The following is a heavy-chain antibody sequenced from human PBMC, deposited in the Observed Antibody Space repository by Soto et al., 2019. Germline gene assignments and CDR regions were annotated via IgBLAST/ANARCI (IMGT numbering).Heavy chain of an antibody. J-gene: IGHJ4*02. CDR2: INAGNGNT. CDR1: GYTFTSYA. V-gene: IGHV1-3*01. Sequence: QVQLVQSGAEVKKPGASVKVSCKASGYTFTSYAMHWVRQAPGQRLEWMGWINAGNGNTKYSQKFQGRVTITRDTTASTAYMELSSLRSEDTAVYYCARDPGYRYGYNWGQGTLVTVSS. CDR3: ARDPGYRYGYN. D-gene: IGHD5-18*01.